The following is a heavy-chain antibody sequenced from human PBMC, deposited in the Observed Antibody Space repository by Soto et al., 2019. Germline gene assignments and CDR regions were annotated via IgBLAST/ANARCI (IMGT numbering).Heavy chain of an antibody. D-gene: IGHD3-22*01. Sequence: VSCKASGGTFSSYAISWVRQAPGQGLEWMGGIIPIFGTANYAQKFQGRVTITADKSTSTACMELSSLRSEDTAVYYCARSYDSSGYYYNLWFQHWGQGTLVTVSS. CDR1: GGTFSSYA. CDR3: ARSYDSSGYYYNLWFQH. V-gene: IGHV1-69*06. J-gene: IGHJ1*01. CDR2: IIPIFGTA.